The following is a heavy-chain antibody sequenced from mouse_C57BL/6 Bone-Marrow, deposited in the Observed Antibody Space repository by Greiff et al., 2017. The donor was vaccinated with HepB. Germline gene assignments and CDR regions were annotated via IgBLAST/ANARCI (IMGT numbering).Heavy chain of an antibody. D-gene: IGHD2-1*01. CDR3: ARSGGNFAWFAY. CDR1: GYAFSSSW. Sequence: QVQLKESGPELVKPGASVKISCKASGYAFSSSWMNWVKQRPGKGLEWIGRSYPGDGDTNYNGKFKGKATLTADKSSSTAYMQLSSLTSEDSAVYFCARSGGNFAWFAYWGQGTLVTVSA. V-gene: IGHV1-82*01. J-gene: IGHJ3*01. CDR2: SYPGDGDT.